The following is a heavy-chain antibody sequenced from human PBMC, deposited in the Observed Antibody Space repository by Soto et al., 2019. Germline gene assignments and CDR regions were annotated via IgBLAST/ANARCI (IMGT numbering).Heavy chain of an antibody. CDR1: GGSISSGGYY. J-gene: IGHJ5*02. CDR3: ARDYDDSSGYSNWFDP. V-gene: IGHV4-61*08. D-gene: IGHD3-22*01. Sequence: SETLSLTCTVSGGSISSGGYYWNWIRQHPEKGLEWIGYIFHSGSTNYNPSLKSRVTISVDTSKNQFSLKLSSVTAADTAVYYCARDYDDSSGYSNWFDPWGQGTLVTVSS. CDR2: IFHSGST.